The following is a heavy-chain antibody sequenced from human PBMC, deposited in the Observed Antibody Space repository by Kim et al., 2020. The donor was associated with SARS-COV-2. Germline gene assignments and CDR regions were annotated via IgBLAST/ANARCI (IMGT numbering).Heavy chain of an antibody. D-gene: IGHD5-18*01. V-gene: IGHV1-8*01. CDR3: ARRGYSYGEYYYYYMDV. Sequence: ASVKVSCKASGYTFTSYDINWVRQATGQGLEWMGWMNPNSGNTGYAQKFQGRVTMTRNTSISTAYMELSSLRSEDTAVYYCARRGYSYGEYYYYYMDVWGKGTTVTVSS. CDR2: MNPNSGNT. J-gene: IGHJ6*03. CDR1: GYTFTSYD.